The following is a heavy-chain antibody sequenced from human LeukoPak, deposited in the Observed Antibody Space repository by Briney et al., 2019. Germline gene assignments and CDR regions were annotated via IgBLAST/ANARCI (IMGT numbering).Heavy chain of an antibody. CDR3: AGNRILTGYYLFDY. V-gene: IGHV3-74*01. CDR2: IDTDGSST. CDR1: GFTFSSYW. D-gene: IGHD3-9*01. J-gene: IGHJ4*02. Sequence: GGSLRLSCAASGFTFSSYWMHWVRRAPGKGLVWVSRIDTDGSSTIYADSVKGRFTISRDNAKNSLYLQMNSLRAEDTAVYYCAGNRILTGYYLFDYWGQGTLVTVSS.